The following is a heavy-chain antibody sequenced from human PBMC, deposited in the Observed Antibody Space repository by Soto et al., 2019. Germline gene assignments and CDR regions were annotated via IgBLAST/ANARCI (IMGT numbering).Heavy chain of an antibody. Sequence: QINLNESGPTQVKPRQTLTLTCTFSGFSLTTSGVGVGCIRQSPGKTPEWVALIYWDDDKRYRPSLKSRFTITKDTAKKQVVLTMADLDPSDTATYYCAHRVLRTVFGLVTTTAIYFDFWGQGTPVAVSS. D-gene: IGHD3-3*01. V-gene: IGHV2-5*02. J-gene: IGHJ4*02. CDR3: AHRVLRTVFGLVTTTAIYFDF. CDR1: GFSLTTSGVG. CDR2: IYWDDDK.